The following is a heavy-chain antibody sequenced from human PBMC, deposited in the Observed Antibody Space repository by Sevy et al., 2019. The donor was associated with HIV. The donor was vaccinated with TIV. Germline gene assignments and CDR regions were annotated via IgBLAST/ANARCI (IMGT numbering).Heavy chain of an antibody. CDR1: GFTFSSYA. J-gene: IGHJ4*02. CDR3: AKHGFDY. CDR2: ISGSGGST. V-gene: IGHV3-23*01. Sequence: GGSLRLSCAASGFTFSSYAMSWVHQAPGKGLEWVSAISGSGGSTSYADTVKGRFTISREKSKNTLYLQMNSLRAEDTAGYYCAKHGFDYWGQGTLVTVSS.